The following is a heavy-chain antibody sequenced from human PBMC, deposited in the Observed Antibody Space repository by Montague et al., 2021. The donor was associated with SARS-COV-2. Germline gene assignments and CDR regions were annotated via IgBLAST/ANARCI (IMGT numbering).Heavy chain of an antibody. Sequence: SETLSLTCTVYGGSFSGNYWSWIRQPPGKGLEWIGEINHYGSTNYNPSLKSRVTMSVDTSKNQFSLKLSSVTAADTAVYYCASGINYYDFLALQSWGQGALVIVSS. CDR1: GGSFSGNY. D-gene: IGHD3/OR15-3a*01. J-gene: IGHJ4*02. V-gene: IGHV4-34*01. CDR2: INHYGST. CDR3: ASGINYYDFLALQS.